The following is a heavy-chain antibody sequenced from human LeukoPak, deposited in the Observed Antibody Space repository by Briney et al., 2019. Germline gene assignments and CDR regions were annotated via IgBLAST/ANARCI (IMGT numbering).Heavy chain of an antibody. J-gene: IGHJ4*02. CDR1: GFTFSSYS. V-gene: IGHV3-48*01. CDR3: ARVLLPGAHYFDY. CDR2: ISSSSSTI. Sequence: GGSLRLSCAASGFTFSSYSMNWVRQAPGKGLEWVSYISSSSSTIYYADSVKGRFTISRDNAKNSLYLQMNSLRAEDTAVYYCARVLLPGAHYFDYWGQGTLVTVSS. D-gene: IGHD2-15*01.